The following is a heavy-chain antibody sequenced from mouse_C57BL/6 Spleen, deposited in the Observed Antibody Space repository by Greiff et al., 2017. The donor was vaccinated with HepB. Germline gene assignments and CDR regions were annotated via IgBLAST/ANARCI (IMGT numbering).Heavy chain of an antibody. CDR3: TRDGAVVAKGWYFDV. V-gene: IGHV5-9-1*02. J-gene: IGHJ1*03. Sequence: EVHLVESGEGLVKPGGSLKLSCAASGFTFSSYAMSWVRQTPEKRLEWVAYISSGGDYIYYADTVKGRFTISRDNARNTLYLQISSRTTEDTAMYYCTRDGAVVAKGWYFDVGGTGTTVTVSS. D-gene: IGHD1-1*01. CDR1: GFTFSSYA. CDR2: ISSGGDYI.